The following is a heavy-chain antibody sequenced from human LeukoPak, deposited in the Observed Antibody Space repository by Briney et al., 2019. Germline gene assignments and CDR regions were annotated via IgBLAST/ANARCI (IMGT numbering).Heavy chain of an antibody. V-gene: IGHV1-18*01. J-gene: IGHJ4*02. D-gene: IGHD2-2*01. CDR2: ISAYNGNT. CDR3: ARDWDCSSTSCPRRFDY. CDR1: GYTFTSYG. Sequence: ASVKVSCKASGYTFTSYGISWVRQAPGQGLEWMGWISAYNGNTNYAQKLQGRVTMTTDTSTSTAYMELRSLRSDDTAVYYCARDWDCSSTSCPRRFDYWGQGTLVTVSS.